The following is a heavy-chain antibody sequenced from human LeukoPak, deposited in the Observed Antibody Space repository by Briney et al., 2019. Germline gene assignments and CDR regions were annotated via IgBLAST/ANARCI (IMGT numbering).Heavy chain of an antibody. CDR3: ASYEAGNSNFDY. V-gene: IGHV4-39*01. D-gene: IGHD3-22*01. CDR2: MSYSGST. Sequence: PSETLSLTCAVSGGSISSGGYSWSWIRQPPGRGLEWIGSMSYSGSTYYNPSLKSRVTISVDTSKNQFSLKLSSVTAADTAVYYCASYEAGNSNFDYWGQGTLVTVSS. J-gene: IGHJ4*02. CDR1: GGSISSGGYS.